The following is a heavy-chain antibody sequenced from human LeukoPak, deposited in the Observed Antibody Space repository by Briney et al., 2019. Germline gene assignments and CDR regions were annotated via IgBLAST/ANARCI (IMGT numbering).Heavy chain of an antibody. Sequence: SSETLSLTCTVSGGSITSSPYHWAWIRQPPGRGPEWIGTVSHTGATQYSPSLTSRVTISLDTSKNQFSLSPNSVTAADTAIFYCARSMVTTDRNFDHWGQGTLVTVSS. CDR1: GGSITSSPYH. CDR2: VSHTGAT. CDR3: ARSMVTTDRNFDH. D-gene: IGHD2-21*02. J-gene: IGHJ4*01. V-gene: IGHV4-39*07.